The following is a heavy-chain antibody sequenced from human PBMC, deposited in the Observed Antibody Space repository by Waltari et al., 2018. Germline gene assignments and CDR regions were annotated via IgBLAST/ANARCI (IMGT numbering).Heavy chain of an antibody. J-gene: IGHJ4*02. CDR2: IIPIFGTA. Sequence: QVQLVQSGAEVKKPGSSVKVSCKASGGTFSSYAISWGRNAPGQGLEWMGGIIPIFGTANYAQKFQGRVTITTDESTSTAYMELSSLRSEDTAVYYCARVSLGEGSPENWNYGFDYWGQGTLVTVSS. D-gene: IGHD1-7*01. V-gene: IGHV1-69*05. CDR1: GGTFSSYA. CDR3: ARVSLGEGSPENWNYGFDY.